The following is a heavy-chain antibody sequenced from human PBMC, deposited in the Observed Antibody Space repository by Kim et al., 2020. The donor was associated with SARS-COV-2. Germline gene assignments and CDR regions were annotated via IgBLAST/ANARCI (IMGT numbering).Heavy chain of an antibody. CDR3: ARGVIDIFTGYYNRLGFDY. CDR1: GFTFSSYD. J-gene: IGHJ4*02. CDR2: ISYDGSNK. D-gene: IGHD3-9*01. V-gene: IGHV3-30*04. Sequence: GGSLRLSCAASGFTFSSYDMHWVRQSPGKGLERVAVISYDGSNKYYADSVKGRFTISRDNSKNTLYLQMNSLRAEDTAVYYCARGVIDIFTGYYNRLGFDYGGQEPLVTVSS.